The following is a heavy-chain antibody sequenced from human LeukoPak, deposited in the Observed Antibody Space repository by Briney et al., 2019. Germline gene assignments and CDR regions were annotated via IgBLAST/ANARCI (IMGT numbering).Heavy chain of an antibody. CDR2: IYTSGST. Sequence: SETLSLTCTVSGGSISSYYWSWIRQPPGKGLEWIGYIYTSGSTNYNPSLKSRVTISVDTSKNQFSLKLSSVTAADTAVYYCARHGAYYADANWFDPWGPGTLVTVSS. D-gene: IGHD4-17*01. CDR1: GGSISSYY. CDR3: ARHGAYYADANWFDP. V-gene: IGHV4-4*09. J-gene: IGHJ5*02.